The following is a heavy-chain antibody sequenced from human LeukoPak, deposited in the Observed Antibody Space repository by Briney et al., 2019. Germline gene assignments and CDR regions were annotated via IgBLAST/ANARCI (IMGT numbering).Heavy chain of an antibody. J-gene: IGHJ5*02. V-gene: IGHV4-59*08. CDR2: IYFSGST. CDR1: GVSISSYY. D-gene: IGHD3-10*01. Sequence: SETLSLTCSVSGVSISSYYWSWIRQPPGRGLEWVGYIYFSGSTNYNPSPQSRVTISVDRYNSQFSLKLTSVTAADTDVYDCARGGGRGSSYWFDPWGQGTLVTVSS. CDR3: ARGGGRGSSYWFDP.